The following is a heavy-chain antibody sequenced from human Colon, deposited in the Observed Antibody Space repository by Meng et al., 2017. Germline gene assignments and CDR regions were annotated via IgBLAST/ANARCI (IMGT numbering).Heavy chain of an antibody. V-gene: IGHV4-59*01. CDR1: GGSITSYY. CDR3: AAYGSGTNYANNWFDP. J-gene: IGHJ5*02. CDR2: IYYSGGP. D-gene: IGHD3-10*01. Sequence: QGQLQESGPGLVKPSETLSLTCTVSGGSITSYYWSWIRQSPGKGLEWIGNIYYSGGPNYNPSLKSRVTLSVDMSKNQFSLKLKSVTAADTAVYYCAAYGSGTNYANNWFDPWGQGTLVTVSS.